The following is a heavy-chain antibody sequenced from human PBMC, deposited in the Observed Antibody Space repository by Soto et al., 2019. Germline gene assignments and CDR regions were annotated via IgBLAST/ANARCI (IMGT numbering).Heavy chain of an antibody. V-gene: IGHV3-15*07. CDR2: IKRKTDGGKT. CDR3: TTKTGIDY. D-gene: IGHD1-1*01. Sequence: PGGSLRLSGAAAGLAFSNGWRNWVRQAPGKWLGWFGGIKRKTDGGKTAYAAPVKGRFTISRDDSTNTLYLQMNSLKTEHKAVYSCTTKTGIDYWGQGTLVTVSS. J-gene: IGHJ4*02. CDR1: GLAFSNGW.